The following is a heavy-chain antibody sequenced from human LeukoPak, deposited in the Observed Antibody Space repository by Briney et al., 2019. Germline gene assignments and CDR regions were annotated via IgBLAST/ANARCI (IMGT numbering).Heavy chain of an antibody. D-gene: IGHD1-20*01. J-gene: IGHJ6*03. V-gene: IGHV1-2*06. CDR3: ARGGAYNWNYHYYYYMDV. CDR2: INPNSGGT. Sequence: GASVKVSCKASGYTFTAYYIHWVRQAPGQGLEWMGRINPNSGGTNYAQKFQGRVTMTRDTSISTAYMELSRLRSDDTAVYYCARGGAYNWNYHYYYYMDVWGKGTTVTVSS. CDR1: GYTFTAYY.